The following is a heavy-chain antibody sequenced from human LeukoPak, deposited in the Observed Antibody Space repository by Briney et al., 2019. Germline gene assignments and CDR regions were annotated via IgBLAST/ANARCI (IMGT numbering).Heavy chain of an antibody. V-gene: IGHV1-2*02. CDR2: INPNSSGT. Sequence: EASVKVSCKASGYTFTGYYMHWVRQAPGQGLEWMGCINPNSSGTNYAQNFQGRATMTRDTSISTAYMELSRLRSDDTAVYYCARDEESRRDAFDIWGQGTMVTVSS. CDR1: GYTFTGYY. J-gene: IGHJ3*02. CDR3: ARDEESRRDAFDI.